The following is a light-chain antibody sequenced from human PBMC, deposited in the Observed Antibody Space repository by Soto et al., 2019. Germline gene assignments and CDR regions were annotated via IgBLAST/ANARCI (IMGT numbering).Light chain of an antibody. CDR2: KAS. J-gene: IGKJ1*01. V-gene: IGKV1-5*03. Sequence: DILMTQSPSTLSASVGDRVTITCRASQSISSWLAWYQQKPGQAPKLLIYKASNLENGVPSRFSGSGSGTEFTLTIRSLQPDDFATYYCQQYNSYSKTFGQGTKVDIK. CDR3: QQYNSYSKT. CDR1: QSISSW.